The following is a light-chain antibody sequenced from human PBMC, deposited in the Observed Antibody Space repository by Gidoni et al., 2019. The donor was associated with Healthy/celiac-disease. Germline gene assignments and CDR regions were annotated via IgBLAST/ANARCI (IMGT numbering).Light chain of an antibody. J-gene: IGKJ2*01. CDR1: QSVSSY. Sequence: EMVLTQSPATLSLSPGERATLSCRASQSVSSYLAWYQQTPGQAPRLLIYDASNRATGIPARFSGSGSGTDFTLTISSLEPEDFAVYYFQQRSNWPPEYTFGQGTKLEIK. CDR2: DAS. CDR3: QQRSNWPPEYT. V-gene: IGKV3-11*01.